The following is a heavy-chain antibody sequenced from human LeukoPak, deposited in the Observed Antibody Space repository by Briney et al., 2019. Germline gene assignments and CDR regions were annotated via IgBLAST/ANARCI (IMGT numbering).Heavy chain of an antibody. V-gene: IGHV1-18*04. CDR2: TSYNGNT. CDR1: GYTFSNYG. CDR3: ARHSGSGWQALGY. D-gene: IGHD6-19*01. J-gene: IGHJ4*02. Sequence: GASVKVSCKASGYTFSNYGISWVRQAPGLGLEWMGWTSYNGNTNYAQKFQGRVTMTTDTSTTTAYMELRSLESDDTAVYYRARHSGSGWQALGYWGQGTLVTVSS.